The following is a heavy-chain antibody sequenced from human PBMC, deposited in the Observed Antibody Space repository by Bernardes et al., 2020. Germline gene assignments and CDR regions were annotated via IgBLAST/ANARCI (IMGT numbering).Heavy chain of an antibody. Sequence: GGSLRLSCAASGFTLSNYGMHWVRQAPGKGLEWVAVISYDGSNKYYGDSVKGRFTIFKDNSKNTLYLQMDSLRAEDTAVYYCARGRWVDSWGQGTLVTVSS. CDR2: ISYDGSNK. J-gene: IGHJ5*01. V-gene: IGHV3-30*03. CDR3: ARGRWVDS. CDR1: GFTLSNYG.